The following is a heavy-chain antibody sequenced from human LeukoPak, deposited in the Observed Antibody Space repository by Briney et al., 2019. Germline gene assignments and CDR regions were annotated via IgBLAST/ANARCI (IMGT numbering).Heavy chain of an antibody. D-gene: IGHD6-19*01. V-gene: IGHV4-39*07. J-gene: IGHJ4*02. CDR1: GGSISSSSHY. Sequence: SETLSLTCTVSGGSISSSSHYWGWIRQPPGKGLEWIGSIYYSGDTHYNPSLKSRVTISLDTPKNQFSLKLSSVTAADTAVYYCARRRAVPGFYYFDYWGQGILVTVSS. CDR3: ARRRAVPGFYYFDY. CDR2: IYYSGDT.